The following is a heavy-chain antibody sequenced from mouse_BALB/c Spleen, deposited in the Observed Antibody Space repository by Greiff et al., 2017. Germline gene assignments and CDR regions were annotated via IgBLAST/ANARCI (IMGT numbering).Heavy chain of an antibody. CDR1: GYAFSSSW. J-gene: IGHJ4*01. Sequence: VQLHQSGPELVKPGASVKISCKASGYAFSSSWMNWVKQRPGQGLEWIGRIYPGDGDTNYNGKFKGKATLTADKSSSTAYMQLSSLTSVDSAVYFCARNGYYAMDYWGQGTSVTVSS. V-gene: IGHV1-82*01. CDR2: IYPGDGDT. CDR3: ARNGYYAMDY.